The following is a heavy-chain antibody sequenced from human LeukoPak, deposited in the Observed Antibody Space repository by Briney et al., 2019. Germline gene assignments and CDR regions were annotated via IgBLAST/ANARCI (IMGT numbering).Heavy chain of an antibody. CDR2: IKEDGRQK. Sequence: PGGSLRLSCAASGFTFSSYWMSWVRQAPGKGLEWVANIKEDGRQKYYVGSVKGRFTISRDNAKNSLYLQMNSLRAEDTALYYCARDRWGYSCGGDWGQGTLVTVSS. V-gene: IGHV3-7*01. J-gene: IGHJ4*02. CDR3: ARDRWGYSCGGD. CDR1: GFTFSSYW. D-gene: IGHD5-18*01.